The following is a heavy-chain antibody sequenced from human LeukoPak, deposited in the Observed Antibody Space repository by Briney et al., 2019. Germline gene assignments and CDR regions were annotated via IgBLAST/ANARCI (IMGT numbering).Heavy chain of an antibody. CDR1: GGSISSSSYY. CDR2: IYYSGST. D-gene: IGHD2-15*01. J-gene: IGHJ4*02. V-gene: IGHV4-39*01. CDR3: ARSCVVVVAATLLAGTTPFDY. Sequence: PSETLSLTCTVSGGSISSSSYYWGWIRQPPGKGLEWIGSIYYSGSTYYNPSLKSRVTISVDTSKNQFSLKLSSVTAADTAVYCCARSCVVVVAATLLAGTTPFDYWGQGTLFTVSP.